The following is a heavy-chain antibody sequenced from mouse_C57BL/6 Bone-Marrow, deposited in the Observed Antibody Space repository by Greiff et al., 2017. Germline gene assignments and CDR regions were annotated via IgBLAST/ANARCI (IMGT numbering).Heavy chain of an antibody. CDR3: ASEGVGMRDGNYYAMDY. D-gene: IGHD1-2*01. CDR1: GFTFSDYY. J-gene: IGHJ4*01. V-gene: IGHV5-12*01. Sequence: LQQSGGGLVQPGGSLKLSCAASGFTFSDYYMYWVRQTPEKRLEWVAYISNGGGSTYYPDTVKGRFPIFSDNAKNTLYLQMSRLESEDTAMYYCASEGVGMRDGNYYAMDYWGQGTSVTVSS. CDR2: ISNGGGST.